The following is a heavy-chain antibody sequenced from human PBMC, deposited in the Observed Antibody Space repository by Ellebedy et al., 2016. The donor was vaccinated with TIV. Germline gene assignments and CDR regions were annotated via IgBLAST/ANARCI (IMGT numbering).Heavy chain of an antibody. V-gene: IGHV1-69*06. CDR1: GGTFSSYG. J-gene: IGHJ4*02. Sequence: SVKVSXXASGGTFSSYGISWVRQAPGQGLEWMGGIIPIFGTPNYAQKFQGRVTITADKSTSTAYMDLSSLRSEDTAVYYCARESLDGMVPRGDFDYWGQGTLVTVSS. CDR3: ARESLDGMVPRGDFDY. CDR2: IIPIFGTP. D-gene: IGHD3-10*01.